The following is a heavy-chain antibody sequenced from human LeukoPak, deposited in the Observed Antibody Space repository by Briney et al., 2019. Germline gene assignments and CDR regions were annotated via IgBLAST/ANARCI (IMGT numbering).Heavy chain of an antibody. CDR3: ARIVVVTTLSDYYFDY. Sequence: PSETLSLTCTVSGRSISSSSYYWGWIRQPPGKGLEWIGSIYYSGSTYYNPSLKSRVTISVDTSKNQFSLKLSSVTAADTAVYYCARIVVVTTLSDYYFDYWGQGTLVTVSS. D-gene: IGHD3-22*01. V-gene: IGHV4-39*01. CDR2: IYYSGST. J-gene: IGHJ4*02. CDR1: GRSISSSSYY.